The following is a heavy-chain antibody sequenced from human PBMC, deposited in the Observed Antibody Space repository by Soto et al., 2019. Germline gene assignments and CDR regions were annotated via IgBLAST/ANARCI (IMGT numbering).Heavy chain of an antibody. CDR1: GYSFTSLD. Sequence: QVQLVQSGAEVREPGASVTVSCKASGYSFTSLDINWVRQTAGQGLERMGWMEPSTGRTGYAQKFQGRVTMPRDTSINTAYMDLTTLTADDTAFYYCARGVSAGVDYWGQGTLVTVSS. CDR2: MEPSTGRT. CDR3: ARGVSAGVDY. V-gene: IGHV1-8*01. D-gene: IGHD1-26*01. J-gene: IGHJ4*02.